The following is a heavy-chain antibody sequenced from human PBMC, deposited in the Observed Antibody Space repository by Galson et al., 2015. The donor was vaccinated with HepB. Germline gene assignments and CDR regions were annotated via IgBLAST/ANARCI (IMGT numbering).Heavy chain of an antibody. V-gene: IGHV3-7*01. D-gene: IGHD6-6*01. CDR1: GFTFSRYW. Sequence: SLRLSCAVSGFTFSRYWMSWVRQAPGKGLEWVARIKEDGSEKYYLDSVRGRFTISRDNAKNTLYLQMSNLNIEDTAVYYCVKEKGSRSSSSRAPYYYNGMDGWGQGTTVTVSS. J-gene: IGHJ6*02. CDR3: VKEKGSRSSSSRAPYYYNGMDG. CDR2: IKEDGSEK.